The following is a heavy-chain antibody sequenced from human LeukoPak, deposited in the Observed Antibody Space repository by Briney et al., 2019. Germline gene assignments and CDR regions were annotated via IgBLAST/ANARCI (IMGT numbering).Heavy chain of an antibody. CDR3: ARDARGGNSYYFDY. CDR2: IYHVGTT. V-gene: IGHV4-59*12. J-gene: IGHJ4*02. D-gene: IGHD4-23*01. Sequence: PSETLSLTCTVSGGSISSYYWSWIRQPPGKGLEWIGSIYHVGTTSYNPSLKSRVTISVDTSKNHFSLKLNSVTAADTAVYYCARDARGGNSYYFDYWGQGTLVTVSS. CDR1: GGSISSYY.